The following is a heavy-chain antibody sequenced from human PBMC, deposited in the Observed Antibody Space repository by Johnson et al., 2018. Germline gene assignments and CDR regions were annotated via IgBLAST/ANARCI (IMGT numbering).Heavy chain of an antibody. Sequence: QVQLVQSGGGVVQPGRSRRLSCAASGFTFSSYGMPWVRQAPGKGLEWVAVISYDGSNKYYADSVKGRFTISRDNSKNTLYLQMNSLRAEDTAVYYCAKDMTTVTTAYFQHWGQGTLVTVSS. CDR2: ISYDGSNK. V-gene: IGHV3-30*18. CDR1: GFTFSSYG. J-gene: IGHJ1*01. CDR3: AKDMTTVTTAYFQH. D-gene: IGHD4-17*01.